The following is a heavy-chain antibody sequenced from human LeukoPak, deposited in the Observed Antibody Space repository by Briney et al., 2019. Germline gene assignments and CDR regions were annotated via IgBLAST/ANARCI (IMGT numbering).Heavy chain of an antibody. Sequence: GGSLRLSCAASGFTFSDYYMSWIRQAPGKGLEWVSYISSSGSTIYYADSVKGRFTISRGNAKNSLYLQMNSLRAEDTAVYYCARDSRYYDSSLKWGQGTLVTVSS. CDR2: ISSSGSTI. CDR1: GFTFSDYY. CDR3: ARDSRYYDSSLK. V-gene: IGHV3-11*04. J-gene: IGHJ4*02. D-gene: IGHD3-22*01.